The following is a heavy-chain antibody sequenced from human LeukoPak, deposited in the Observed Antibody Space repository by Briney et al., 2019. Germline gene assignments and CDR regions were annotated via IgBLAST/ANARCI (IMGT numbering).Heavy chain of an antibody. CDR3: AKDESTGGFAPGYFYGMGV. V-gene: IGHV3-9*01. D-gene: IGHD3-16*01. Sequence: GRSLRLSCLVSGFRFDDYGMHWVRQAPGKGLEWVSGISWSGTTTGYADSVKGRFTISRDSAKNSLYLQMDSLRVEDTGLYYCAKDESTGGFAPGYFYGMGVWGQGTTVTVSS. J-gene: IGHJ6*02. CDR1: GFRFDDYG. CDR2: ISWSGTTT.